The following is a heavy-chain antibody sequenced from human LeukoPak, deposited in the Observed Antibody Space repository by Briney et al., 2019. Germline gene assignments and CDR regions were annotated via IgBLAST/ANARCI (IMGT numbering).Heavy chain of an antibody. V-gene: IGHV1-58*02. Sequence: GASVKVSCTASGFTFTSSAMQWVRQARGQRLEWIGWIVVGSGNTNYAQKFQERVTITRDMSTSTAYMELSSLRSEDTAVYYCATALNPLYCTNGVCSRDDAFNIWGQGTMVTVSS. J-gene: IGHJ3*02. CDR2: IVVGSGNT. CDR3: ATALNPLYCTNGVCSRDDAFNI. CDR1: GFTFTSSA. D-gene: IGHD2-8*01.